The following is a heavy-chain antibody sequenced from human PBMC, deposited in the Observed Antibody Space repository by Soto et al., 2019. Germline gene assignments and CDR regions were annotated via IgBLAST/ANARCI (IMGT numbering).Heavy chain of an antibody. J-gene: IGHJ5*02. CDR3: ARGKRGIRYYGSGTSDWIAP. V-gene: IGHV4-30-2*01. D-gene: IGHD3-10*01. CDR1: GGSISSGDYS. Sequence: SETLSLTCAVSGGSISSGDYSWSWIRQPPGKGLEWIGYMFHSGSAYYNPSLKSRVTISVDRSKNQFSLKLTSLTAADTAVYYCARGKRGIRYYGSGTSDWIAPWGQGTLVTVSS. CDR2: MFHSGSA.